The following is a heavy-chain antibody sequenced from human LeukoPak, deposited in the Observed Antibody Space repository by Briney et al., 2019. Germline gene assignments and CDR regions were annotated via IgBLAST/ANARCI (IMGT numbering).Heavy chain of an antibody. CDR3: ASSTAIGY. CDR1: GFTFTTYE. CDR2: ISSSGRTI. Sequence: VGSLRLSCAASGFTFTTYEMNWVRQAPGKGLEWVSYISSSGRTIYYADSVKGRFTISRDNAKNSLYLQMNSLRTEDTAVYYCASSTAIGYWGQGTLVTVSS. V-gene: IGHV3-48*03. J-gene: IGHJ4*02.